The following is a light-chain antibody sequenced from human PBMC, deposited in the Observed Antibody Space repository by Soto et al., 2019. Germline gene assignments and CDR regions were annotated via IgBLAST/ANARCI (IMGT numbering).Light chain of an antibody. Sequence: DIQMTQSPSTLSASIGDRVAITCRASDNIGPWVAWYQQKPGKAPKLLIYKASTLETGAPSRFAGSGSGTGFTLTITRLQPDDFATYYCQQLESYPSTFGGGTKVAIK. J-gene: IGKJ4*01. CDR2: KAS. V-gene: IGKV1-5*03. CDR3: QQLESYPST. CDR1: DNIGPW.